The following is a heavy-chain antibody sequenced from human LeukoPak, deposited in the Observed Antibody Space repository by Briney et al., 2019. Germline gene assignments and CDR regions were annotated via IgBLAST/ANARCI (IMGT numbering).Heavy chain of an antibody. CDR3: AREMGDGYKEPGFGFDY. CDR1: GGSISSSSYY. V-gene: IGHV4-39*07. J-gene: IGHJ4*02. Sequence: SETLSLTCTVSGGSISSSSYYWGWIRQPPGKGLEWIGSIYYSGGTNYNPSLKSRVTISVDTSKNQFSLKLSSVTAADTAVYYCAREMGDGYKEPGFGFDYWGQGTLVTVSS. D-gene: IGHD5-24*01. CDR2: IYYSGGT.